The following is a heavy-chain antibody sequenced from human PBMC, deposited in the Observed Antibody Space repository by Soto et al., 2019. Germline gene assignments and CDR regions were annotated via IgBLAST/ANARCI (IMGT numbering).Heavy chain of an antibody. J-gene: IGHJ4*02. CDR1: GFTVYDNQ. Sequence: VGSLRLSCAASGFTVYDNQMSWVRQAPGKGLEWGSIMYGGGRTYYADSVKGRFTISRDNSKNTLYLQMNSLRAGDTAVDYCARDRNYFDYWGQGTPVTVSS. CDR2: MYGGGRT. V-gene: IGHV3-53*01. CDR3: ARDRNYFDY.